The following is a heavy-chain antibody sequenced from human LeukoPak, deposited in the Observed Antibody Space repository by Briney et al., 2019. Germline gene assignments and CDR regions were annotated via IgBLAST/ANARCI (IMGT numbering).Heavy chain of an antibody. CDR1: GFTFSSYA. CDR2: ISSTGGTT. J-gene: IGHJ6*03. Sequence: GGSLRLSCAASGFTFSSYAMSWVRQAPGEGLEWVSSISSTGGTTYYADSVKGRFTISRDNSKNTLYLQMNSLRAEDTAIYYCAREELVSWYMDVWGKGTTVTISS. D-gene: IGHD1-26*01. V-gene: IGHV3-23*01. CDR3: AREELVSWYMDV.